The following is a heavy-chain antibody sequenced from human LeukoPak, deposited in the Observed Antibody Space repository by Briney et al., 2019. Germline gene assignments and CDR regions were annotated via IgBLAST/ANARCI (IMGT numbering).Heavy chain of an antibody. V-gene: IGHV4-39*01. CDR3: ARLYGSGSYGQN. CDR2: MYYSGNT. CDR1: GGSISSSNYH. D-gene: IGHD3-10*01. J-gene: IGHJ4*02. Sequence: SETLSLTCTVSGGSISSSNYHWGWIRQPPGKGLEWIGTMYYSGNTYYNPSLQSRVTISVDTSKNQFSLKLSSVTAADTAVYYCARLYGSGSYGQNWGQGTLVTVSS.